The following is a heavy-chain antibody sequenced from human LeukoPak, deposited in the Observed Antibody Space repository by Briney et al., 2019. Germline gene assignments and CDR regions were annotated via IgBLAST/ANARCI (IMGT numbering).Heavy chain of an antibody. CDR2: ISSGGNTI. V-gene: IGHV3-11*04. J-gene: IGHJ6*03. Sequence: GVSLRLSCAASGFTFSDNYMIWIPQAPGRGLEGVSYISSGGNTIYYADSVKGRFTIYRDNAKNSLYLQMNSLRAEDTAVYYCANGGVTTPNNCYYCYMDVWGKGTTVTVSS. CDR3: ANGGVTTPNNCYYCYMDV. CDR1: GFTFSDNY. D-gene: IGHD4-11*01.